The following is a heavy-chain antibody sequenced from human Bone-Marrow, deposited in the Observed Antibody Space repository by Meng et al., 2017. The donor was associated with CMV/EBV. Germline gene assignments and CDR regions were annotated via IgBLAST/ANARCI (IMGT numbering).Heavy chain of an antibody. CDR3: ARVPRLDYDYVWGSYRLNDAFDI. J-gene: IGHJ3*02. Sequence: SETLSLTCAVYGGSFSGYYWSWIRQPPGKGLEWIGEINHSGSTNYNPSLKSRVTISVDTSKNQFSLKLSYVTAADTAVYYCARVPRLDYDYVWGSYRLNDAFDIWGQGTMVTVSS. D-gene: IGHD3-16*02. CDR2: INHSGST. V-gene: IGHV4-34*01. CDR1: GGSFSGYY.